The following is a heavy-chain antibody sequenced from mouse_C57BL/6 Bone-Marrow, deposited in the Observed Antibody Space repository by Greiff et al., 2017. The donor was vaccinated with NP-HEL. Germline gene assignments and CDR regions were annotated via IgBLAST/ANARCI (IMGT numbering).Heavy chain of an antibody. V-gene: IGHV1-64*01. CDR3: ATYYGSSYWYFDV. D-gene: IGHD1-1*01. CDR1: GYTFTSYW. Sequence: QVQLQQPGAELVKPGASVKLSCKASGYTFTSYWMHWVKQRPGQGLEWIGMIHPNSGSTNYNEKFKSKATLTVYKSSSTAYMQLSSLTSEDSAVYYCATYYGSSYWYFDVWGTGTTVTVSS. J-gene: IGHJ1*03. CDR2: IHPNSGST.